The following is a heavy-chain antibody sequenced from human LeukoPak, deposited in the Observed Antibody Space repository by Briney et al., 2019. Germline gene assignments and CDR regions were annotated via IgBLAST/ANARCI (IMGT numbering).Heavy chain of an antibody. CDR1: GGSVSSGSYY. D-gene: IGHD6-19*01. J-gene: IGHJ6*04. Sequence: PSETLSLTCTVSGGSVSSGSYYWSWLRQPPGTGLEWIGYIYYSGSTNYNPSLKSRVTISVDTSKNQFSLKLSSVTAADTAVYYCARGRGSGWYSRRDYYGMDVWGKGTTVTVSS. CDR2: IYYSGST. V-gene: IGHV4-61*01. CDR3: ARGRGSGWYSRRDYYGMDV.